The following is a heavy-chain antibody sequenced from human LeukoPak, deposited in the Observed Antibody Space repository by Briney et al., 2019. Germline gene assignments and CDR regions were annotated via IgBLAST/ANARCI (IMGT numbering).Heavy chain of an antibody. V-gene: IGHV4-59*01. CDR2: IYYSGST. CDR3: ARAGSSSWSWFDP. D-gene: IGHD6-13*01. J-gene: IGHJ5*02. Sequence: SETLSLTCTVSGGSISSYCWSWIRQPPGKGLEWIRYIYYSGSTNYNPSLKSRVTISVDTSKNQFSLKLSSVTAADTAVYYCARAGSSSWSWFDPWGQGTLVTVSS. CDR1: GGSISSYC.